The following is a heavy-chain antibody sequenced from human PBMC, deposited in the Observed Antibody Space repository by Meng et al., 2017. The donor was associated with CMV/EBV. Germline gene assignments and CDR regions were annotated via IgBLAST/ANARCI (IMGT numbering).Heavy chain of an antibody. V-gene: IGHV3-48*04. D-gene: IGHD3/OR15-3a*01. CDR3: ARKSDLLHIYYYGMDV. CDR2: ISSSSSTI. J-gene: IGHJ6*02. Sequence: ETLSLTCAASGFTFSSYSMNWVRQAPGKGLEWVSYISSSSSTIYYADSVKGRFTISRDNAKNSLYLQMNSLRAEDTAVYYCARKSDLLHIYYYGMDVWGQGTTVTVSS. CDR1: GFTFSSYS.